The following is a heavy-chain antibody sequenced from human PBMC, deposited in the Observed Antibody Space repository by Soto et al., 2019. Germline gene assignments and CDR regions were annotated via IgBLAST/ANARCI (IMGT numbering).Heavy chain of an antibody. CDR3: ARVVDCTNGVFYKGGSFQH. D-gene: IGHD2-8*01. CDR1: GFSLSTSGVG. CDR2: IYWDDDK. V-gene: IGHV2-5*02. Sequence: QITLKESGPTLVNPTQTLTLTCTFSGFSLSTSGVGVGWIRQPPGKALEWLALIYWDDDKRYSPSLKSRLTLTKETSKNQVVLTMTNMDPVDTATYYCARVVDCTNGVFYKGGSFQHWGQGTLVTVSS. J-gene: IGHJ1*01.